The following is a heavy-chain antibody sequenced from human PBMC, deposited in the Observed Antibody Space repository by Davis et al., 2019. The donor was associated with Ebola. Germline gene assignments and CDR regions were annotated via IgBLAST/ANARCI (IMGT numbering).Heavy chain of an antibody. CDR3: ARDRWIQLWFFDY. J-gene: IGHJ4*02. V-gene: IGHV3-48*03. Sequence: GESLKISCAASGFTFNEYEMNWVRQAPGKGLEWISYISDSGSSTYYTESVKGRFTISRDNAKNSLYLQMNSLRAEDTAVYYCARDRWIQLWFFDYWGQGTLVTVSS. D-gene: IGHD5-18*01. CDR1: GFTFNEYE. CDR2: ISDSGSST.